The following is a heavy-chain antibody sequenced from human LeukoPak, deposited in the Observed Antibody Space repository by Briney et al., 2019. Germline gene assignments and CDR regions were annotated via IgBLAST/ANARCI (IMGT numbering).Heavy chain of an antibody. V-gene: IGHV1-2*02. CDR1: GYTFTGYY. J-gene: IGHJ3*02. CDR3: ARIRLYCSGGSCYDAFDI. Sequence: ASVKVSCKASGYTFTGYYMHWVRQAPGQGLEWMGWINPNSGGTNYAQKFRGRVTMTRDTSISTAYMELSRLRSDDTAVYYCARIRLYCSGGSCYDAFDIWGQGTMVTVSS. D-gene: IGHD2-15*01. CDR2: INPNSGGT.